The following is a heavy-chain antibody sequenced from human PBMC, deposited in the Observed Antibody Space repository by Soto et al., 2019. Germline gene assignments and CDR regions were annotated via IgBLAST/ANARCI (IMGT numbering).Heavy chain of an antibody. Sequence: ASVKVSCKASGYTFTGYAMHWVRQAPGQRLGWMGRINAGNGDTAYSQKFQGRVTITRNTSASAAYMDLSSLRSEDTAVYYCARERSAAGTGWFDPWGQGTLVTVSS. CDR3: ARERSAAGTGWFDP. D-gene: IGHD6-13*01. CDR1: GYTFTGYA. V-gene: IGHV1-3*01. J-gene: IGHJ5*02. CDR2: INAGNGDT.